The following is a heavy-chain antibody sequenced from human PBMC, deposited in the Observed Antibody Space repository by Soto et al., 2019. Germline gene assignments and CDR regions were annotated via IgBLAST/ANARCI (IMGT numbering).Heavy chain of an antibody. D-gene: IGHD2-2*01. CDR3: ARDSLQTSSATDY. V-gene: IGHV3-21*01. J-gene: IGHJ4*02. CDR1: GFTFSSYS. CDR2: ISSSSSYI. Sequence: PGGSLRLSCAASGFTFSSYSMNWVRQAPGKGLEWVSSISSSSSYIYYADSVKGRFTISRDNAKNSLYLQMNSLRAEDTAVYYCARDSLQTSSATDYWGQGTLVTVSS.